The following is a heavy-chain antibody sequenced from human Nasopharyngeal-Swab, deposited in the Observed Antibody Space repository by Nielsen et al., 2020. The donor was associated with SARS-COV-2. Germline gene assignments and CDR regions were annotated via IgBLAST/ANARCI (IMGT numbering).Heavy chain of an antibody. CDR2: IYSGGSST. D-gene: IGHD3-22*01. CDR1: GFTFSSYA. J-gene: IGHJ3*02. V-gene: IGHV3-23*03. CDR3: AKDLDYYDSSGYYGNAFDI. Sequence: GESLKISCAASGFTFSSYAMSWVRQAPGKGLEWVSVIYSGGSSTYYADSVKGRFTISRDNSKNTLYPQMNSLRAEDTAVYYCAKDLDYYDSSGYYGNAFDIWGQGTMVTVSS.